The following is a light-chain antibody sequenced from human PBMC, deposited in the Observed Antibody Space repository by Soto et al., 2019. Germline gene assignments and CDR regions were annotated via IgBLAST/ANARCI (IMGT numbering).Light chain of an antibody. Sequence: QSVLTQPASVSGSPGQSIAISCTGTSSDIGAYNYVSWYQQHPGEAPKLLLSEVSNRPSGVSDRFSGSKSGNTASLTISGLQAEDEADYYCSSFTSAYTFVFGTGTKVTVL. CDR1: SSDIGAYNY. J-gene: IGLJ1*01. CDR2: EVS. CDR3: SSFTSAYTFV. V-gene: IGLV2-14*01.